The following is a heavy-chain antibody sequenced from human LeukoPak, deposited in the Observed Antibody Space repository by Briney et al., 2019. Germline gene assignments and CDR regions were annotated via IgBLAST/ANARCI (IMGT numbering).Heavy chain of an antibody. J-gene: IGHJ3*02. CDR2: IYTSGST. D-gene: IGHD2-2*01. CDR1: GGSISSGSYY. Sequence: SETLSLTCTVSGGSISSGSYYWSWIRQPAGKGLEWIGRIYTSGSTNYNPSLKSRVTISVDTSKNQFSLKLSSVTAADTAVYYCARDSYDIVVVPAAPDPDAFDIWGQGTMVTVSS. V-gene: IGHV4-61*02. CDR3: ARDSYDIVVVPAAPDPDAFDI.